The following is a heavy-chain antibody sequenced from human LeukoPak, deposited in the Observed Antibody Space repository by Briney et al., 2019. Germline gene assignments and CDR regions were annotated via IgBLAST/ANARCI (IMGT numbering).Heavy chain of an antibody. J-gene: IGHJ4*02. D-gene: IGHD3-22*01. Sequence: SETLSLTCTVSGGSISSYYWSWIRQPPGKGLEWIGYIYYSGSTNYNPSLKSRVTISVDTSKSQFSLKLSSVTAADTAVYYCARGDYDSSPYFDYWGQGTLVTVSS. V-gene: IGHV4-59*01. CDR2: IYYSGST. CDR3: ARGDYDSSPYFDY. CDR1: GGSISSYY.